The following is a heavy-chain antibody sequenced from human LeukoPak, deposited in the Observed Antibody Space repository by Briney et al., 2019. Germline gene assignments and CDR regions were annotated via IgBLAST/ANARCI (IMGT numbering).Heavy chain of an antibody. CDR3: ARDSGGPHSGFEI. CDR1: GGSISSYY. CDR2: IYNSGST. J-gene: IGHJ3*02. D-gene: IGHD1-26*01. V-gene: IGHV4-59*01. Sequence: SETLSLTCTVSGGSISSYYWSWIRQPPGKGLEWIGYIYNSGSTNYNPSLKSRVTISVDTTKNQYSLKMSSVTAADTAVCYCARDSGGPHSGFEIWGQGTMVTASS.